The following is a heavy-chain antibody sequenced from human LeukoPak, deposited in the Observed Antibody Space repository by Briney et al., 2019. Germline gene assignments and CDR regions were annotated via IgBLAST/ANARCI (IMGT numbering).Heavy chain of an antibody. Sequence: SETLSLTCAVYGGSFSGYYWSWIRQPPGKGLEWIGEINHSGSTNYNPSLKSRVTISVDTSKNQFSLKLSSVTAADTAVYYCGRHLRRPGNYYGSGSYYHRIDYWGQGTLVTVSS. J-gene: IGHJ4*02. CDR3: GRHLRRPGNYYGSGSYYHRIDY. CDR1: GGSFSGYY. CDR2: INHSGST. D-gene: IGHD3-10*01. V-gene: IGHV4-34*01.